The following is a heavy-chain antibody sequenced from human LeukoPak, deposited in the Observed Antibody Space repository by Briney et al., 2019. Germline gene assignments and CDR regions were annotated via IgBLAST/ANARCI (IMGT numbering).Heavy chain of an antibody. Sequence: SETLSPTCSVSGGSVSSGSYYWSWIRQPPGKGLEWIGYIFYSGSTNYNPSLKSRVTISADTSKNQFSLKLNSVTAADTAVYYCARAVAGTLHSWGQGTLVTVSS. D-gene: IGHD6-19*01. CDR3: ARAVAGTLHS. CDR1: GGSVSSGSYY. V-gene: IGHV4-61*01. CDR2: IFYSGST. J-gene: IGHJ4*02.